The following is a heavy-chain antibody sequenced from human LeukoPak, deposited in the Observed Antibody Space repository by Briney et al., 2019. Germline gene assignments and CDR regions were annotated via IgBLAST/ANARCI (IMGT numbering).Heavy chain of an antibody. D-gene: IGHD2-15*01. Sequence: GASVKVSCKASGYTFTSYAMHWVRQAPGQGLEWMGWINTNTGNPTYAQGFTGRFVFSLDTSVSTAYLQISSLKAEDTAVYYCARSGNAIKFKRSCYLGYWGQGTLVTVSS. J-gene: IGHJ4*02. CDR3: ARSGNAIKFKRSCYLGY. V-gene: IGHV7-4-1*02. CDR2: INTNTGNP. CDR1: GYTFTSYA.